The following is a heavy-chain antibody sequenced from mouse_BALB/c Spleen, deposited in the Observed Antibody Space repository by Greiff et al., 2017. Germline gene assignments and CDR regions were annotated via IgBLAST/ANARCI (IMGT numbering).Heavy chain of an antibody. CDR1: GFTFSSYA. CDR2: ISSGGSYT. CDR3: ARHGNYEAWFAY. D-gene: IGHD2-1*01. V-gene: IGHV5-9-4*01. Sequence: EVHLVESGGGLVKPGGSLKLSCAASGFTFSSYAMSWVRQSPEKRLEWVAEISSGGSYTYYPDTVTGRFTISRDNAKNTLYLEMSSLRSEDTAMYYCARHGNYEAWFAYWGQGTLVTVSA. J-gene: IGHJ3*01.